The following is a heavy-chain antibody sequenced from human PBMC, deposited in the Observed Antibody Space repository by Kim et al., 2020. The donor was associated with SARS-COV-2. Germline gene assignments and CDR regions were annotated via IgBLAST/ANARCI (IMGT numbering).Heavy chain of an antibody. V-gene: IGHV4-31*02. J-gene: IGHJ3*02. CDR2: ST. CDR3: ARDHLGAFDI. D-gene: IGHD7-27*01. Sequence: STYSHPYLKRRVTVSVDTSKNQFALKLSAVTAADTAVYYCARDHLGAFDIWGQGTMVTVSS.